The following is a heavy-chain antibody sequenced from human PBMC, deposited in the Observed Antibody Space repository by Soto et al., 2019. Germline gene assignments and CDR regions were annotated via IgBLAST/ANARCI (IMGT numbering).Heavy chain of an antibody. CDR3: ATAPWNNAY. V-gene: IGHV3-48*03. J-gene: IGHJ4*02. CDR2: ISGSGGET. D-gene: IGHD1-1*01. CDR1: RFTFNIYE. Sequence: ASRFTFNIYEMNWVRQSPGKGLEWVSYISGSGGETYYADSVKGRFTVSRDNAKNSLFLQMNNLRVEDTAVYYCATAPWNNAYCGQGTLVTVSS.